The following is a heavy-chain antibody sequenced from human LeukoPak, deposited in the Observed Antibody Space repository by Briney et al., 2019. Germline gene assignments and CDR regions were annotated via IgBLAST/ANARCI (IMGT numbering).Heavy chain of an antibody. D-gene: IGHD1-26*01. CDR2: MDKETNFYAT. Sequence: PGGSLRLSCVASGFTFSDSAIHWVRQSSGKGLEGIGHMDKETNFYATALAASVKGRFTVSRDDSNNTAYLHMNSLKTEDTALYYCTRDSGTCNWFDPWGQGTLVTVSS. CDR1: GFTFSDSA. J-gene: IGHJ5*02. CDR3: TRDSGTCNWFDP. V-gene: IGHV3-73*01.